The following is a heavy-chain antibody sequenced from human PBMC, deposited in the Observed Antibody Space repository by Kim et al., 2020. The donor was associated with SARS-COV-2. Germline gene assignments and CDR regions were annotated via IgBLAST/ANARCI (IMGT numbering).Heavy chain of an antibody. J-gene: IGHJ4*02. Sequence: GGSLRLSCAASGFTFSSYAMSWVRQAPGKGLEWVSTISGSGGTTYAASVKGRFTISRDNSKNTLYLQMNSLRAEDTAVYYCAREGQFSYWGQGTLVTVSS. CDR2: ISGSGGTT. CDR3: AREGQFSY. CDR1: GFTFSSYA. V-gene: IGHV3-23*01.